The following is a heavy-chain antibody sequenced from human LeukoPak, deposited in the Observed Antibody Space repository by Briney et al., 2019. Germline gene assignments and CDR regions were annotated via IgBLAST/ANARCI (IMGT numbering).Heavy chain of an antibody. CDR1: GGSISSYY. Sequence: SETLSLTCTVSGGSISSYYWSWIRQPPGKGLEWIGYIYYSGSTNYNPSLKSRVTISVDTSKNQFSLKLSSVTAADTAVYYCARRLVYYYYMDVWGKGTTVTVSS. CDR3: ARRLVYYYYMDV. CDR2: IYYSGST. V-gene: IGHV4-59*08. D-gene: IGHD6-6*01. J-gene: IGHJ6*03.